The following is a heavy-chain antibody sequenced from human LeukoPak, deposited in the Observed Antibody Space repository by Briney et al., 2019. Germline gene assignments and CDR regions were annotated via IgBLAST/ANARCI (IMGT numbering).Heavy chain of an antibody. CDR2: INWNGGST. Sequence: GGSLRLSCAASGFTFSDYYMSWIRQAPGKGLEWVSGINWNGGSTGYADSVKGRLTISRDNAKNSLYLQMNSLRAEDTALYYCARDRVEMATIYDYWGQGTLVTVSS. CDR3: ARDRVEMATIYDY. J-gene: IGHJ4*02. V-gene: IGHV3-20*04. CDR1: GFTFSDYY. D-gene: IGHD5-24*01.